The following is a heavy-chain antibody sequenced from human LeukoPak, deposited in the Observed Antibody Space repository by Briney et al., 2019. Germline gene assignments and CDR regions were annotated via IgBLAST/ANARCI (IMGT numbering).Heavy chain of an antibody. V-gene: IGHV3-74*01. J-gene: IGHJ6*03. CDR3: ARGGGWDTIFRVVQYMDV. CDR2: IDNGGSGT. CDR1: GFTFSGYW. Sequence: GRSLRLSCAASGFTFSGYWMHWVRQVPEKGLVLVSRIDNGGSGTTYADSVKGRFTVSRDNAKNTLYLQMNSLRAEDTATYYCARGGGWDTIFRVVQYMDVWGKGTTVTVSS. D-gene: IGHD3-3*01.